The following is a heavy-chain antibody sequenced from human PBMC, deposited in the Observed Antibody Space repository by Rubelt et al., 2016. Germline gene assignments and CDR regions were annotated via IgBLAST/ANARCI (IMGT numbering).Heavy chain of an antibody. D-gene: IGHD3-10*02. CDR2: IRQDGSEK. J-gene: IGHJ6*02. V-gene: IGHV3-7*01. Sequence: RQAPGKGLEWVANIRQDGSEKNYVDSVKGRSTISRDNAKNSLYLQMNSLRAEDTAVYYCARDVRVYGMDVWGQGTTVTVSS. CDR3: ARDVRVYGMDV.